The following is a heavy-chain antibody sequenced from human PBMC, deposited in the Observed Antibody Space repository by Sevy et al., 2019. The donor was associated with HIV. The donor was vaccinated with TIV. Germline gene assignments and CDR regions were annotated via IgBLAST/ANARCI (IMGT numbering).Heavy chain of an antibody. Sequence: AESLSLTCTVSGGSISSYYWSWIRQPAGKGLEWIGRIYTSGSTNYNPSLKSRVTMSVDTSKNQFSLKLSSVTAADTAVYYCSRGVRRTPGNWFDPWGQGTLVNVSS. CDR3: SRGVRRTPGNWFDP. V-gene: IGHV4-4*07. CDR1: GGSISSYY. D-gene: IGHD2-2*01. CDR2: IYTSGST. J-gene: IGHJ5*02.